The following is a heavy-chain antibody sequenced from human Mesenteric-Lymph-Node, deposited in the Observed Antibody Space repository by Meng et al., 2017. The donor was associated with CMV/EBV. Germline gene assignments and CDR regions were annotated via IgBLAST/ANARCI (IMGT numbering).Heavy chain of an antibody. D-gene: IGHD6-13*01. CDR3: ASGPSTWYYFDY. CDR1: GVSISSGGYY. CDR2: IYYSGST. J-gene: IGHJ4*02. Sequence: TVSGVSISSGGYYWSWIRQHPGKGLEWIGYIYYSGSTYYNPSLKSRVTISVDTSKNQFSLKLSSVTAADTAVYYCASGPSTWYYFDYWGQGTLVTVSS. V-gene: IGHV4-31*02.